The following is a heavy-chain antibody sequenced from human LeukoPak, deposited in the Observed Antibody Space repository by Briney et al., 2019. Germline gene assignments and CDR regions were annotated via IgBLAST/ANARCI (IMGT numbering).Heavy chain of an antibody. CDR3: ARGLWFGESYYYYYGMDV. Sequence: GGSLRLSCAASGFTFSNYGMNWVRQAPGKGLEWVSYISTSSSTIYYADSVKGRFTISRDNSKNTLYLQMNSLRAEDTAVYYCARGLWFGESYYYYYGMDVWGQGTTVTVSS. D-gene: IGHD3-10*01. CDR2: ISTSSSTI. CDR1: GFTFSNYG. J-gene: IGHJ6*02. V-gene: IGHV3-48*01.